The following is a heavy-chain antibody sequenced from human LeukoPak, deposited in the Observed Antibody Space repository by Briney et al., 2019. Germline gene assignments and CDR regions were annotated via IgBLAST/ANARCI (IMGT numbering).Heavy chain of an antibody. V-gene: IGHV4-59*08. J-gene: IGHJ4*02. CDR2: IYYSGST. CDR3: ASNKGQWLFTD. Sequence: PSETLSLTCIVSGGSISNNYWNWIRQPPGKGLEWIANIYYSGSTNYNPSLWSRVTISIDTSKNQFSLRLTSVTAADTAVYYCASNKGQWLFTDWGQGTLVTVSS. CDR1: GGSISNNY. D-gene: IGHD6-19*01.